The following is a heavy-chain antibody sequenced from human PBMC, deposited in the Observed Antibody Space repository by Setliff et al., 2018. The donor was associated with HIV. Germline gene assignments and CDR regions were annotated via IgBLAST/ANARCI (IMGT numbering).Heavy chain of an antibody. D-gene: IGHD3-10*01. V-gene: IGHV1-18*01. CDR2: ISGYDENI. CDR1: GYTFSNFA. J-gene: IGHJ3*02. CDR3: ASDWELGHGFYI. Sequence: ASVKVSCKASGYTFSNFAVSWVRQAPGRGLEWMGWISGYDENIKYAQKFQGRVTMTTDTTSSTSYLELRSLTSEDTAVYYCASDWELGHGFYIWGQGTMVTVS.